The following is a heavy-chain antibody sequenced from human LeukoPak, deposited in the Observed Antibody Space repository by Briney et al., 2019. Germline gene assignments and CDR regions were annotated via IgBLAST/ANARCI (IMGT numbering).Heavy chain of an antibody. CDR1: GGTFSSYA. J-gene: IGHJ3*02. D-gene: IGHD3-9*01. Sequence: SVKVSCKASGGTFSSYAISWVRQAPGQGLEWMGRIIPILGIANYAQKFQERVTITRDMSTSTAYMELSSLRSEDTAVYYCAAGYYDILTGYLTDAFDIWGQGTMVTVSS. CDR3: AAGYYDILTGYLTDAFDI. V-gene: IGHV1-69*04. CDR2: IIPILGIA.